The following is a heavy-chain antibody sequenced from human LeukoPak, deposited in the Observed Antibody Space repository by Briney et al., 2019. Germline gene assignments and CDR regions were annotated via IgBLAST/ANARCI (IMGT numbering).Heavy chain of an antibody. CDR3: ARDQYKYDGNYRYYQHMDV. D-gene: IGHD1-7*01. J-gene: IGHJ6*03. CDR1: GGSIRSYY. V-gene: IGHV4-4*07. CDR2: MSTSGSS. Sequence: SKTLSLTCTVSGGSIRSYYLSWIRQPAAKGLEWIGRMSTSGSSNYNPSLKSRVTMSVDTSKNQVSLRLSAVTAAATAVYFCARDQYKYDGNYRYYQHMDVWGRGTTVTISS.